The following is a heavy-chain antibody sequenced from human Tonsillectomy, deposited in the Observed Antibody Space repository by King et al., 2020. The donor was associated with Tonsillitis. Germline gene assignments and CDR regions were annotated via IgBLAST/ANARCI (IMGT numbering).Heavy chain of an antibody. V-gene: IGHV3-23*04. CDR3: AKYLWLSTSTYFDH. D-gene: IGHD5/OR15-5a*01. J-gene: IGHJ4*02. CDR1: GFTFSSYA. Sequence: VQLVESGGGLVQPGGSLRLSCAASGFTFSSYAMYWVRQAPGKGLEWVSVISGSSDDIYYADSVKGRFTISRDNSKNTLFLQMNSLRAEDTALYYCAKYLWLSTSTYFDHLGQGTLVPVSS. CDR2: ISGSSDDI.